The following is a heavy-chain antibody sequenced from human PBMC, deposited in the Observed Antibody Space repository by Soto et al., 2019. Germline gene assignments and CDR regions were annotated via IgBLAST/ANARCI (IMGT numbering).Heavy chain of an antibody. V-gene: IGHV3-30*18. D-gene: IGHD5-18*01. CDR3: AKDDTAMVAY. CDR2: ISYDGSNK. Sequence: QVQLVESGGGVVQPGRSLRLSCAASGFTFSSYGMHWVRQAPGKGLEWVAVISYDGSNKYYADSVKGRFTISRDNSKNTLYLQMNSLRAEDTAAYYCAKDDTAMVAYWGQGTLDTVSS. CDR1: GFTFSSYG. J-gene: IGHJ4*02.